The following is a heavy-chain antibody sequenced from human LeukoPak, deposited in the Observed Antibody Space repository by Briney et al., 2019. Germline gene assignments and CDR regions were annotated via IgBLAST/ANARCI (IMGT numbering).Heavy chain of an antibody. CDR3: AREGRLMSDTTVHP. CDR2: VSAYSGNT. Sequence: ASVKVSCKASGYTFTNYAVSWLRQAPGQTLEWMGWVSAYSGNTNYAQNFHDSLTMTTDTSTSTAYLPLRSLTSEDTAVYYCAREGRLMSDTTVHPWGQGTLVTVSP. D-gene: IGHD2/OR15-2a*01. J-gene: IGHJ5*02. CDR1: GYTFTNYA. V-gene: IGHV1-18*01.